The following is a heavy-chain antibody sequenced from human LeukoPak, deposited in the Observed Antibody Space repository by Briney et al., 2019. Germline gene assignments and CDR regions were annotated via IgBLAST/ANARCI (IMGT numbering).Heavy chain of an antibody. J-gene: IGHJ4*02. CDR1: GGTFSSYA. Sequence: ASVKVSCKASGGTFSSYAISWVRQAPGQGLEWMGGIIPIFGTANYAQKFQGRVTITADESTSTAYMELSSLRSEDTAVYYCARGSTTVTTSIVYVYWGQGTLVTVSS. CDR3: ARGSTTVTTSIVYVY. D-gene: IGHD4-17*01. CDR2: IIPIFGTA. V-gene: IGHV1-69*13.